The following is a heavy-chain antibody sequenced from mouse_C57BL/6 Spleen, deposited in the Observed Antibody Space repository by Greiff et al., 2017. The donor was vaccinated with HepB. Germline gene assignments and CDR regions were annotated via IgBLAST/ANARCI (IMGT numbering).Heavy chain of an antibody. V-gene: IGHV5-17*01. CDR3: ALYYYVSSYGWYFDV. CDR1: GFTFSDYG. Sequence: EVKLVASGGGLVKPGGSLKLSCAASGFTFSDYGMHWVRQAPENGLEWVAYISSGSSTIYYADTVKGTFTISRDNAKNTLFLQMTSLRSEDTAMYYCALYYYVSSYGWYFDVWGTGTTVTVSS. CDR2: ISSGSSTI. J-gene: IGHJ1*03. D-gene: IGHD1-1*01.